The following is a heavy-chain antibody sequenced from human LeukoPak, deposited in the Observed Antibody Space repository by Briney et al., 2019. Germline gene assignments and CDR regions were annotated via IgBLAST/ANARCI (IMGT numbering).Heavy chain of an antibody. D-gene: IGHD3-16*01. Sequence: SETLSLTCAVYGGSLSGYYWSWIRQPPGKGLEWIGEINHSGSTSYNPSLKSRVTISVDTSKNQFSLKLSSVTAADTAVYYCARGKPDYAGMDVWGQGTTVTVSS. CDR3: ARGKPDYAGMDV. J-gene: IGHJ6*02. CDR1: GGSLSGYY. V-gene: IGHV4-34*01. CDR2: INHSGST.